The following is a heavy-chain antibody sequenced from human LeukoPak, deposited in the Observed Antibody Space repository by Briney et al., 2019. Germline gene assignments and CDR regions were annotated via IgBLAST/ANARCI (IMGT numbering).Heavy chain of an antibody. D-gene: IGHD3-10*01. Sequence: GGSLRLSCAPSGFSFGDKYMAWVRQAPGKGLEWVSVIYSGTTTYYADSVKGRFTISRDNSKNTLYLQMNSLRAEDTAVYYCAASSDPTYYYGSGFDYWGQGTLVTVSS. CDR2: IYSGTTT. CDR1: GFSFGDKY. CDR3: AASSDPTYYYGSGFDY. V-gene: IGHV3-53*01. J-gene: IGHJ4*02.